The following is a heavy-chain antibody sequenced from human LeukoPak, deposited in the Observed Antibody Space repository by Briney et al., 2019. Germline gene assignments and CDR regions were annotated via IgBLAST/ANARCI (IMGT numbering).Heavy chain of an antibody. Sequence: GGSLRLSCAASGYTFSSYWMSWVRQAPGKGLEWVANIKQDGSEKYYVDSVKGRFTISGDNAKNLLYLQMNSLRAEDTAVYYCARDLHYMDVWGKGTTVTVSS. CDR3: ARDLHYMDV. CDR2: IKQDGSEK. V-gene: IGHV3-7*01. J-gene: IGHJ6*03. CDR1: GYTFSSYW.